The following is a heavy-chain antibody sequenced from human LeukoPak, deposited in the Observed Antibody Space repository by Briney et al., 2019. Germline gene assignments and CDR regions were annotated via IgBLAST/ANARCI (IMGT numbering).Heavy chain of an antibody. CDR1: GYTFTGYY. CDR3: ARDFRRRVGTAMVNLFFDY. V-gene: IGHV1-2*06. D-gene: IGHD5-18*01. CDR2: INPSSGGT. Sequence: ASVKVSCKASGYTFTGYYMHWVRQAPGQGLEWMGRINPSSGGTNYAQKFQGRVTMTRDTSISTAYMELSRLRSDDTAVYYCARDFRRRVGTAMVNLFFDYWGQGTLVTVSS. J-gene: IGHJ4*02.